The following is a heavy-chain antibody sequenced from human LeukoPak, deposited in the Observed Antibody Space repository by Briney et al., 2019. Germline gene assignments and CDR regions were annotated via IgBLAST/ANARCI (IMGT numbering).Heavy chain of an antibody. D-gene: IGHD1-14*01. V-gene: IGHV4-38-2*01. CDR3: ARVEGTYDAFDI. CDR2: IYHSGST. CDR1: GYSISSGYY. Sequence: SETLSLTCAVSGYSISSGYYWGWIRQPPGKGLEWIGSIYHSGSTYYNPSLKSRVTISVDTSKNQFSLELSSVTAADTAVYYCARVEGTYDAFDIWGQGTMVTVSS. J-gene: IGHJ3*02.